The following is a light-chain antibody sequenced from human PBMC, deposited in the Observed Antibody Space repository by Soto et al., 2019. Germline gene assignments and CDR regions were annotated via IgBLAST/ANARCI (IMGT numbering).Light chain of an antibody. V-gene: IGLV2-14*01. CDR2: EVS. CDR3: SSYTSNSTLV. Sequence: QSVLTQPASVSGSPGQSITISCSGTSEDVGGYDYVSWYQHHPGKAPKLMISEVSNRPSGLSNRFSGSKSGSTASLTISGLQAEDEADYYCSSYTSNSTLVFGSGPKVTVL. J-gene: IGLJ1*01. CDR1: SEDVGGYDY.